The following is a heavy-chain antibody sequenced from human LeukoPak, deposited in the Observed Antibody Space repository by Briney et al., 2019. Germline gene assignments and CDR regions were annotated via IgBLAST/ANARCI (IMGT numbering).Heavy chain of an antibody. D-gene: IGHD2/OR15-2a*01. V-gene: IGHV1-69*13. Sequence: SVKVSCKASGGTFSSYAISWVRQAPGQGLEWMGGIIPIFGTANYAQKFQGRVTITADESTSTAYMELGSLRSEDTAVYYCARPLSMAEDYYGMDVWGQGTTVTVSS. CDR3: ARPLSMAEDYYGMDV. CDR1: GGTFSSYA. J-gene: IGHJ6*02. CDR2: IIPIFGTA.